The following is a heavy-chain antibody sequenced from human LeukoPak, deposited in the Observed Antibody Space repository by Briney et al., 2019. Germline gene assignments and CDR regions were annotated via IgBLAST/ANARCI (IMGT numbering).Heavy chain of an antibody. J-gene: IGHJ6*02. D-gene: IGHD6-19*01. Sequence: PSETLSLTCAVYGGSFSGYYWSWIHQPPGKGLEWIGEINHSGSTNYNPSLKGRVTISVDTSKNQFSLKLSSVTAADTAVYYCARGRGSCGWYYYYCGMDVWGQGTTVTVSS. V-gene: IGHV4-34*01. CDR2: INHSGST. CDR1: GGSFSGYY. CDR3: ARGRGSCGWYYYYCGMDV.